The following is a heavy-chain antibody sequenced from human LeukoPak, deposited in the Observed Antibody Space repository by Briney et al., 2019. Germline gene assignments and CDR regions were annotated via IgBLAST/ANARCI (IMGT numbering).Heavy chain of an antibody. CDR2: IYTSGST. CDR1: GGSISSYY. V-gene: IGHV4-4*07. J-gene: IGHJ3*02. D-gene: IGHD6-25*01. Sequence: SETLSLTCTVSGGSISSYYWSWIRQPAGMGLEWIGRIYTSGSTNYNPSLKSRVTMSVDTSKNQFSLKLSSVTAADTAVYYCARVSQRSGAFDIWGQGTMVTVSS. CDR3: ARVSQRSGAFDI.